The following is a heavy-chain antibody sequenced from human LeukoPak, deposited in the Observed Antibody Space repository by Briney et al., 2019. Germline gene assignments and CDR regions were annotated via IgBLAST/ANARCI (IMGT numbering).Heavy chain of an antibody. CDR1: GYTFTSYA. V-gene: IGHV7-4-1*02. Sequence: ASVKVSCKASGYTFTSYAMNWVRQAPGQGLEWMGWINTNTGNPTYAQGFTGRFVFSLDTSVSTAYLQISSLKAEDTAVYYRARDRFFMVYAMAHYWGQGTLVTVSS. CDR3: ARDRFFMVYAMAHY. CDR2: INTNTGNP. D-gene: IGHD2-8*01. J-gene: IGHJ4*02.